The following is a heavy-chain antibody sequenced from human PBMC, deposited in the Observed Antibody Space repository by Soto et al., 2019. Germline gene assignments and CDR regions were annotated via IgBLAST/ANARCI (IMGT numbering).Heavy chain of an antibody. CDR1: GGTFSSYT. V-gene: IGHV1-69*08. Sequence: QVQLVQSGAEVKKPGSSVKVSCKASGGTFSSYTISWVRQAPGQGLEWMGRIIPILGIANYAQKFKGRVTITANKSASTDYMELSSLRSEGTAVYYWARETPWVTPMDYWGQGTLVTVSS. D-gene: IGHD1-26*01. CDR2: IIPILGIA. J-gene: IGHJ4*02. CDR3: ARETPWVTPMDY.